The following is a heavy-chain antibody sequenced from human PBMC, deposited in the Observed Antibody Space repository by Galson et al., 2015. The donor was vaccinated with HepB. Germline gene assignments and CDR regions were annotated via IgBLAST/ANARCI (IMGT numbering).Heavy chain of an antibody. CDR2: VWYDGSKK. D-gene: IGHD3-3*01. V-gene: IGHV3-33*01. CDR1: GFIFSNYG. CDR3: ARGEEYDFWSGFFN. J-gene: IGHJ4*02. Sequence: SLRLSCAASGFIFSNYGMHWVRQAPGKGLEWVGVVWYDGSKKYYGDFVKGRFTISRDNSNNTLYLQLNSLRSEDTAVYYCARGEEYDFWSGFFNWGQGTLVTVSS.